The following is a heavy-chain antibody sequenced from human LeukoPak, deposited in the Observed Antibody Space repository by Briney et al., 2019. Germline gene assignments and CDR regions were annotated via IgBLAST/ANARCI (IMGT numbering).Heavy chain of an antibody. CDR2: INPNSGGT. CDR1: GYTFTGYY. CDR3: ESRMGANDSFDY. D-gene: IGHD1-26*01. Sequence: ASVNVSCKASGYTFTGYYMHWVRQAPGQGLEWMGRINPNSGGTNYAQKFQGRVTMTRDTSISTAYMELSRLRSDDTAVYYCESRMGANDSFDYWGQGTLVTVSS. J-gene: IGHJ4*02. V-gene: IGHV1-2*06.